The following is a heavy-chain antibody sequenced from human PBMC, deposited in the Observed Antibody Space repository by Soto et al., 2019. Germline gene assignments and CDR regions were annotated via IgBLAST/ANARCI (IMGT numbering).Heavy chain of an antibody. J-gene: IGHJ4*02. Sequence: ASVKVSCKVSGYTLTELSMHWVRQAPGKGLEWVGGFDPEDGETIYAQKFQGRVTMTEDTSTDTAYMELSSLRSEDTAVYYCAAVKYYYDSSGYYYGFDYWGQGTLVTVSS. D-gene: IGHD3-22*01. CDR2: FDPEDGET. V-gene: IGHV1-24*01. CDR1: GYTLTELS. CDR3: AAVKYYYDSSGYYYGFDY.